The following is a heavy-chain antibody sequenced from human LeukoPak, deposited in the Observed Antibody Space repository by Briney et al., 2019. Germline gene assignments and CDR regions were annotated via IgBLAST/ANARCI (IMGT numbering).Heavy chain of an antibody. Sequence: TGGSLRLSCAASGFTFSSYSMHWVRQAPGKGLEWVAVISYDGSNKYYADSVKGRFTISRDNSKNTLYLQMNSLRAEDTAVYYCAKDQSTWVLLWFGDQDYWGQGTLVTVSS. V-gene: IGHV3-30*18. CDR2: ISYDGSNK. D-gene: IGHD3-10*01. CDR3: AKDQSTWVLLWFGDQDY. CDR1: GFTFSSYS. J-gene: IGHJ4*02.